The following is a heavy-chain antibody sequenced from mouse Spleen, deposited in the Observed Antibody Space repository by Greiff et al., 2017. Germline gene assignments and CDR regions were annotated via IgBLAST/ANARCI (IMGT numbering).Heavy chain of an antibody. CDR3: ARDTPLYSNYVY. J-gene: IGHJ2*01. Sequence: DVKLQESGPGLVKPSQSLSLTCSVTGYSITSGYYWNWIRQLAGNKLEWMGYISYDGSTNYNPSLKNRISITRDTSKNQFFLQLNSVTTEDTATYYCARDTPLYSNYVYWGQGTTLTVSS. CDR2: ISYDGST. V-gene: IGHV3-6*01. CDR1: GYSITSGYY. D-gene: IGHD2-5*01.